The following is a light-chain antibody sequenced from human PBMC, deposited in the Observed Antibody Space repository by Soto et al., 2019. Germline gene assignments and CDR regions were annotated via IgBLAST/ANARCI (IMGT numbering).Light chain of an antibody. J-gene: IGLJ3*02. Sequence: SYELTQPPSVSVALGKTASITCGGNNIGSKSVHWYQQKPGQAPRLVISYDNDRPSGIPERFSGSDSGNTATLTISRVEVGDEADYYCQVWDSSSDHVVFGGGTKLTVL. CDR1: NIGSKS. V-gene: IGLV3-21*04. CDR3: QVWDSSSDHVV. CDR2: YDN.